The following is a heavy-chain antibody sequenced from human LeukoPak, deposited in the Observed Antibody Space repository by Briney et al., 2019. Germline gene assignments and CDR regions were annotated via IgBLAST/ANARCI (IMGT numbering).Heavy chain of an antibody. CDR2: INPNSGGT. CDR3: ARDRCSGGSCYSGWFDP. J-gene: IGHJ5*02. V-gene: IGHV1-2*02. CDR1: GYTFTGYY. Sequence: ASVKVSCKASGYTFTGYYMHWVRQAPGQGLEWMGWINPNSGGTNYAQKFQGRVTMTRDTSISTAYMELSRLRSDDTAVHYCARDRCSGGSCYSGWFDPWGQGTLVTVSS. D-gene: IGHD2-15*01.